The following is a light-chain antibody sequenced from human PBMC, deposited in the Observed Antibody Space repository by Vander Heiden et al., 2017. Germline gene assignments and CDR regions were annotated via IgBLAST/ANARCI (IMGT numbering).Light chain of an antibody. Sequence: DVQMTQSPSSLSASEGDRVTISCRASQYMRNYLNWYQQIPGRAPKLLISAASILQSGVPSRFNGSGSGTYFTLTITNLQPEDFATYYCQQTYSTFRTFGQGTKVEIK. J-gene: IGKJ1*01. CDR3: QQTYSTFRT. CDR2: AAS. V-gene: IGKV1-39*01. CDR1: QYMRNY.